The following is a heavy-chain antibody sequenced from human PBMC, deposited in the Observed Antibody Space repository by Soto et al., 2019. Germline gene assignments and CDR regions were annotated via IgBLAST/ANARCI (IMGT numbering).Heavy chain of an antibody. J-gene: IGHJ6*02. CDR2: IIPIFGTA. D-gene: IGHD3-3*01. CDR1: GGTFSSYA. V-gene: IGHV1-69*13. CDR3: ARDTPSFSNYYFWRVRLGMYV. Sequence: SVNVSCKASGGTFSSYAISWVRQAPGQGLEWMGGIIPIFGTANYAQKFQGRVTITADESTSTAYMELSSLRSEDTAVYYCARDTPSFSNYYFWRVRLGMYVCGQGTTVTVSS.